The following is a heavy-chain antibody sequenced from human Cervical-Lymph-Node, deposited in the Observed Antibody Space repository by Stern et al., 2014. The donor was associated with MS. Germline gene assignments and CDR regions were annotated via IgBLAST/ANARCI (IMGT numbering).Heavy chain of an antibody. D-gene: IGHD6-6*01. CDR1: GGTSNRYT. V-gene: IGHV1-69*15. Sequence: DQLVESGAEVKRPGSSVTVSCKTSGGTSNRYTISWVPQAPGQGLEWLGKIIPIFGATDYAQKFQDRLTITADESTATVYMELSSLTSDDTAVYYCARGPAARPDYWAQGTLVTVSS. CDR2: IIPIFGAT. CDR3: ARGPAARPDY. J-gene: IGHJ4*02.